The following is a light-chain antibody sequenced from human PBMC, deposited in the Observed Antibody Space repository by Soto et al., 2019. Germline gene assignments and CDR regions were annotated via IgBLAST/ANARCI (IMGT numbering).Light chain of an antibody. CDR3: QKYNSAPPD. V-gene: IGKV1-27*01. CDR1: QGIRNY. J-gene: IGKJ3*01. Sequence: DIQMTQSPSSLSAAVGDRVTITCRASQGIRNYLAWYQQKTGKVPKLLIYAASTLQSGVPSRFSGSGSWTDFTLTISSLQPEDDATYYCQKYNSAPPDFGPGTKVDIK. CDR2: AAS.